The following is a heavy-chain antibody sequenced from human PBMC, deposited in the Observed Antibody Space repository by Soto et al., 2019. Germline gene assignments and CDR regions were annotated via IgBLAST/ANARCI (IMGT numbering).Heavy chain of an antibody. CDR3: ARDLRRLATAGRELDC. CDR1: GFTFSSYG. Sequence: QVQVLESGGGVVQPGRSLRLSCAASGFTFSSYGMHWVRQAPGKGLEWVALVWYDGSQQYYTDSVKGRFTISRDNSKNTLYLQMNSLRAEDTAVYYCARDLRRLATAGRELDCWGQGTLVTVSS. J-gene: IGHJ4*02. CDR2: VWYDGSQQ. D-gene: IGHD2-21*02. V-gene: IGHV3-33*01.